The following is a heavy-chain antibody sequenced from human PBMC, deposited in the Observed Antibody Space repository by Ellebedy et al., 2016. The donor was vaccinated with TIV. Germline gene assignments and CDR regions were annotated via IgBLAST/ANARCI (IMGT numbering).Heavy chain of an antibody. D-gene: IGHD1-14*01. J-gene: IGHJ4*02. CDR1: GFTFSSYS. V-gene: IGHV3-48*02. Sequence: GESLKTSCVASGFTFSSYSMNWVRQAPGKGLEWVSYISSGSSTMYYADSVKGRFSISRDNAKNSLYLQMNSLRDEDTAVYYCARDLESSRRDYFDYWGQGALVTVSS. CDR3: ARDLESSRRDYFDY. CDR2: ISSGSSTM.